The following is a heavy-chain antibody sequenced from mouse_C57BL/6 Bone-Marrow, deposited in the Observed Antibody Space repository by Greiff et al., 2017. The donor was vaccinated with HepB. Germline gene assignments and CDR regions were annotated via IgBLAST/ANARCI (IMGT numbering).Heavy chain of an antibody. CDR1: GYTFTDYE. V-gene: IGHV1-15*01. J-gene: IGHJ1*03. CDR3: TRDGNSRYWYFDV. Sequence: VKLMESGAELVRPGASVTLSCKASGYTFTDYEMHWVKQTPVHGLEWIGAIDPETGGTAYNQKFKGKAILTADKSSSTAYMELRSLTSEDSAVYYCTRDGNSRYWYFDVWGTGTTVTVSS. CDR2: IDPETGGT. D-gene: IGHD2-1*01.